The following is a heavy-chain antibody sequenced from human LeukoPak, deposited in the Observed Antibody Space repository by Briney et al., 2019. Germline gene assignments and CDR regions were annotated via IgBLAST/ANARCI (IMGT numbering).Heavy chain of an antibody. CDR1: GYTFTDYF. CDR2: INPSGGST. D-gene: IGHD6-13*01. J-gene: IGHJ4*02. Sequence: GASVKVSCKASGYTFTDYFIHWVRQAPGQGLQWMGIINPSGGSTSYAQKFQGRVTMTRDTSTSTVYMELSSLRSEDTAVYYCARVIGYSSSWYYFDYWGQGTLVTVSS. CDR3: ARVIGYSSSWYYFDY. V-gene: IGHV1-46*01.